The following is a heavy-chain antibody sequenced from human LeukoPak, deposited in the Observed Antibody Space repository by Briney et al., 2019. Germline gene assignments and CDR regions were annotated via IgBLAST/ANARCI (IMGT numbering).Heavy chain of an antibody. CDR1: GGSFSGYY. J-gene: IGHJ6*03. Sequence: KPSETLSLTCAVYGGSFSGYYWSWIRQPPGKGLEWIGEINHSGSTNYNPSPKSRVTISVDTSKNQFSLKLSSVTAADTAVYYCARIYTTYEILTAYYSPNYMDVWGKGTTVTVSS. CDR2: INHSGST. D-gene: IGHD3-9*01. V-gene: IGHV4-34*01. CDR3: ARIYTTYEILTAYYSPNYMDV.